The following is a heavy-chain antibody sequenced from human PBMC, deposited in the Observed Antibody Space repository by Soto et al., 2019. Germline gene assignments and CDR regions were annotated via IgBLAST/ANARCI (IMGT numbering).Heavy chain of an antibody. CDR2: ISYDGSNK. V-gene: IGHV3-30-3*01. CDR1: GFTFSSYA. J-gene: IGHJ4*02. D-gene: IGHD3-22*01. CDR3: ATEYYYDGSGYYKAANFDY. Sequence: QVQLVESGGGVVQPGRSLRLSCAASGFTFSSYAMHWVRQAPGKGLEWVAVISYDGSNKYYADSVKGRFTISRDNSKNTLYLQMNSLRAEDTAVYYCATEYYYDGSGYYKAANFDYWGQGTLVTVSS.